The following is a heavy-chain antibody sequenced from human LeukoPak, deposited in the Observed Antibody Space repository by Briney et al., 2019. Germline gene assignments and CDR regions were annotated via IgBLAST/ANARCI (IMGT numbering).Heavy chain of an antibody. CDR3: AKTMEDFWSGPYYYYGMDV. Sequence: GGSLRLSCAASGFTFSSYAMSWVRQAPGKGLEWVSAISGSGGSTYYADSVKGRFTISRDNSRNTLYLQMDSLRAEDTAVYYCAKTMEDFWSGPYYYYGMDVWGQGTTVTVSS. D-gene: IGHD3-3*01. CDR2: ISGSGGST. J-gene: IGHJ6*02. V-gene: IGHV3-23*01. CDR1: GFTFSSYA.